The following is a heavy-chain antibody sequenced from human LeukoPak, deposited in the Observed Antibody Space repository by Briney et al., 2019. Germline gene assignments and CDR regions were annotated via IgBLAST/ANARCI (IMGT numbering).Heavy chain of an antibody. CDR1: GFTFSSYA. CDR2: ISASGGST. J-gene: IGHJ4*02. V-gene: IGHV3-23*01. D-gene: IGHD3-10*01. CDR3: ASPMVRGVILLNY. Sequence: QTGGSLRLSCAASGFTFSSYAMSWVRQAPGKGLEWVSGISASGGSTYCADSVKGRFTISRDNSKNTLYLQMNSLRAEDTAVYYCASPMVRGVILLNYWGQGTLVTVSS.